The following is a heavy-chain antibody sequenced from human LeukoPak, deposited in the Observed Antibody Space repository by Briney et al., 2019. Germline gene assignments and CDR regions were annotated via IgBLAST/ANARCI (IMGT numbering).Heavy chain of an antibody. CDR2: IYHTGST. Sequence: SETLSLTCAVSGGSISSSNWWIWVRQPPEKGLEWIGEIYHTGSTNYNPSLKSRVSISIDTSKNQFSLKLSSVTAADTAVYYCARGPGMATIKDWGQGTLVTVSS. V-gene: IGHV4-4*02. CDR1: GGSISSSNW. J-gene: IGHJ4*02. D-gene: IGHD5-24*01. CDR3: ARGPGMATIKD.